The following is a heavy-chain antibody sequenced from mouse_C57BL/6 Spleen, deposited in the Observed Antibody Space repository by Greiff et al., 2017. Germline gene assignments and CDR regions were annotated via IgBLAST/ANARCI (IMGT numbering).Heavy chain of an antibody. CDR1: VYSFTSYY. CDR2: IYPGSGNT. D-gene: IGHD3-2*02. J-gene: IGHJ2*01. Sequence: QVHVKQSGPELVKPGASVKISCKASVYSFTSYYIHWVKQRPGQGLEWIGWIYPGSGNTKYNEKFKGKATLTADTSSSTAYMQLSSLTSEDSAVYYCARRSSGHYFDYWGQGTTLTVSS. V-gene: IGHV1-66*01. CDR3: ARRSSGHYFDY.